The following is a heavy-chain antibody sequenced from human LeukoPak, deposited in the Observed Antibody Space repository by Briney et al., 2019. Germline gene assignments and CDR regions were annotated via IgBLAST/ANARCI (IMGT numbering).Heavy chain of an antibody. CDR3: AGGSGYYFFDN. CDR1: RNTLNRNY. CDR2: INPGSGGT. V-gene: IGHV1-2*02. J-gene: IGHJ4*02. Sequence: VSVNVSCQSSRNTLNRNYMHCVRQTPAQALEWMGWINPGSGGTNYAQKFQDRVTMTRDTSIGTIYMNLRKLSSDDTAVYYCAGGSGYYFFDNWGQGTLLTVSS. D-gene: IGHD6-25*01.